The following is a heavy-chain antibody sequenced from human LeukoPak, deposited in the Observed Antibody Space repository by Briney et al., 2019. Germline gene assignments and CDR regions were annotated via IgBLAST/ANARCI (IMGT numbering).Heavy chain of an antibody. Sequence: GGSLSLSCAASGFTFSGFGVNWVRQAPGKGLEWVSSISSGSSYIYYADSVKGRFTISRDNAKNSLYLQMSSLRAEDTAVYYCASEGLDYWGQGSLVTVSS. V-gene: IGHV3-21*01. J-gene: IGHJ4*02. CDR2: ISSGSSYI. CDR1: GFTFSGFG. CDR3: ASEGLDY.